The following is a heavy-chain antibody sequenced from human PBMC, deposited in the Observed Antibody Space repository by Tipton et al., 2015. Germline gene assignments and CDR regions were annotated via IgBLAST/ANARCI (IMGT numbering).Heavy chain of an antibody. CDR1: GYRFTSYL. CDR3: ARHLGGATPDA. V-gene: IGHV5-10-1*01. CDR2: IDPSGSYT. D-gene: IGHD1-26*01. Sequence: QLVQSGAEVKKPGESLRISCKGSGYRFTSYLINWVRQMPGKGLEWMGRIDPSGSYTNYSPSFQGHVTISADRSITTAYLQWSSLKASDTAMYYCARHLGGATPDAWGQGTLVTVSS. J-gene: IGHJ5*02.